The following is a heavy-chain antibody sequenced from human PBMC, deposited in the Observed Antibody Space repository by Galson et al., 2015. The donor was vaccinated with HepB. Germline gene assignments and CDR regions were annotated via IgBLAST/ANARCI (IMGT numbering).Heavy chain of an antibody. Sequence: SLRLSCAASGFTFSSYGMHWVRQAPGKGLEWVAVIWYDGSNKYYADSVKGRFTISRDNSKNTLYLQMNSLRAEDTAVYYCARDGGYYYDSSGISPFDYWGQGTLVTVSS. D-gene: IGHD3-22*01. V-gene: IGHV3-33*01. CDR2: IWYDGSNK. CDR3: ARDGGYYYDSSGISPFDY. J-gene: IGHJ4*02. CDR1: GFTFSSYG.